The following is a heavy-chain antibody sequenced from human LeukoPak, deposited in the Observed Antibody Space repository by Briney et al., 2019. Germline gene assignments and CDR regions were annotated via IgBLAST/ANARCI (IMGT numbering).Heavy chain of an antibody. D-gene: IGHD2-8*01. CDR1: GGSISNTNW. V-gene: IGHV4-4*02. CDR2: ISLTGLT. CDR3: SRENGAFSPFGY. J-gene: IGHJ4*02. Sequence: SETLSLTCGVSGGSISNTNWWSWVRPPPGQGLEWIGEISLTGLTHYNPSLESRVTVSLDKSKNQLSLNLTSVTAADTAVYYCSRENGAFSPFGYWGQGTLVTVSS.